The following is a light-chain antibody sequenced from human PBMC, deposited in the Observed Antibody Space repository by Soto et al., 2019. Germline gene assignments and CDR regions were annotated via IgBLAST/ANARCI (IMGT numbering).Light chain of an antibody. CDR1: QSVSSN. CDR3: QRYNNWPPIS. CDR2: GAS. Sequence: EIVMTQSPATLSVSPVERATLSCRASQSVSSNLAWYQQKPGQAPRLLIYGASTRATGIPARFSGSGSGTEFTLTISSLQYEYFAVYFCQRYNNWPPISFGQGTRLVI. J-gene: IGKJ5*01. V-gene: IGKV3-15*01.